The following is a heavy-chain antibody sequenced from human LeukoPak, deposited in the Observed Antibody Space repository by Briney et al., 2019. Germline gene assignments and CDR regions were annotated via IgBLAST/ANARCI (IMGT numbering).Heavy chain of an antibody. CDR1: GFTFSSYS. V-gene: IGHV3-48*02. Sequence: GGSLRLSCAASGFTFSSYSMNWVRQAPGKALEWVSYISSSSAFYYADSVKGRFTISRDNAKNSLYLQMNSLRDEDTAVYYCARAPYGMDVWGQGTTVTVSS. CDR3: ARAPYGMDV. J-gene: IGHJ6*02. CDR2: ISSSSAF.